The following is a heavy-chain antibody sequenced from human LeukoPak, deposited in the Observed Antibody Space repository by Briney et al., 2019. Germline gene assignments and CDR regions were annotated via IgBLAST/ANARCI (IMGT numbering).Heavy chain of an antibody. CDR1: GFTFSSYG. D-gene: IGHD2-15*01. Sequence: SGGSLRLSCAASGFTFSSYGMHWVRQAPGKGLEWVAFIRYDGSNKYYADSVKGRFTISRDNSKNTLYLQMNSLRAEDTAVYYCAKDCYPSLSYYYYMDVWGKGTTVTISS. J-gene: IGHJ6*03. CDR2: IRYDGSNK. CDR3: AKDCYPSLSYYYYMDV. V-gene: IGHV3-30*02.